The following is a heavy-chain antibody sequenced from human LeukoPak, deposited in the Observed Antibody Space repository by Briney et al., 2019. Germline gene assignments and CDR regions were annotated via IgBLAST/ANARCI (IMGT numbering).Heavy chain of an antibody. CDR1: GGSISSGGYY. CDR2: IYYSGST. Sequence: SETLSLTCTVSGGSISSGGYYWSWIRQHPGKGLEWIGYIYYSGSTYYNPSLKSRVTISVDTSKNQFSLKLSSVTAADTAVYYCARDRANPYQLPQKHYYYYGMDVWGQGTTVTVSS. D-gene: IGHD2-2*01. J-gene: IGHJ6*02. CDR3: ARDRANPYQLPQKHYYYYGMDV. V-gene: IGHV4-31*03.